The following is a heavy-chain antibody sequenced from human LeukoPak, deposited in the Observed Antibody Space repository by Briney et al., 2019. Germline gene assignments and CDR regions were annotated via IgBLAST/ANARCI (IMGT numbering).Heavy chain of an antibody. CDR3: ASWDFEREYRVWEDY. CDR1: GYTFTSYA. J-gene: IGHJ4*02. V-gene: IGHV7-4-1*02. D-gene: IGHD3-9*01. CDR2: INTNTGNP. Sequence: GASVKVSCKASGYTFTSYAMNWVRQATGQGLEWMGWINTNTGNPTYAQGFTGRFVFSLDTSVSTAYLQISSLKAEDTAVYYCASWDFEREYRVWEDYWGQGTLVTVSS.